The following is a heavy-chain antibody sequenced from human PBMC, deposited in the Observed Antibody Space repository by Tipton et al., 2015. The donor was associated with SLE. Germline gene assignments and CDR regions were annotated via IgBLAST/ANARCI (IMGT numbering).Heavy chain of an antibody. V-gene: IGHV4-39*02. CDR2: ITNNGNT. CDR1: GGSISGTNYY. D-gene: IGHD1-26*01. CDR3: SSMRGGTPGYFDY. Sequence: TLSLTCSVSGGSISGTNYYWDWIRQPPGQGPEWIGRITNNGNTYYIPSLQSRVTMSVDTSKNHFSLKLSSVTAADTAVYYCSSMRGGTPGYFDYWGQGILVSVSS. J-gene: IGHJ4*02.